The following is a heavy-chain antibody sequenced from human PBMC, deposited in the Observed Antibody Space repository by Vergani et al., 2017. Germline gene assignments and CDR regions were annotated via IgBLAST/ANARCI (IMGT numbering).Heavy chain of an antibody. CDR3: ARASSVGLVKAPFDP. V-gene: IGHV3-30-3*01. D-gene: IGHD6-19*01. J-gene: IGHJ5*02. CDR1: GFTFSSYA. CDR2: ISYDGSNK. Sequence: VQLVESGGGLVQPGGSLRLSCAASGFTFSSYAMHWVRQAPGKGLEWVAVISYDGSNKYYADSVKGRFTISRDNSKNTLYLQMNSLRAEDTAVYYCARASSVGLVKAPFDPWGQGTLVTVSS.